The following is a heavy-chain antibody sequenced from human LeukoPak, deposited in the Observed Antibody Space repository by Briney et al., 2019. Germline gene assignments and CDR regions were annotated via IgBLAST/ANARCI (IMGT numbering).Heavy chain of an antibody. Sequence: SETLSLTCTVSGGSISSSSYYWGWIRQPPGKGLEWIGSIYYSGSTYYNPSLKSRVTISVDTSKNQFSLKLSSVTAADTAVYYCAREGTVTTKTPYAFDIWGQGTMVTVSS. V-gene: IGHV4-39*02. D-gene: IGHD4-17*01. CDR3: AREGTVTTKTPYAFDI. CDR2: IYYSGST. J-gene: IGHJ3*02. CDR1: GGSISSSSYY.